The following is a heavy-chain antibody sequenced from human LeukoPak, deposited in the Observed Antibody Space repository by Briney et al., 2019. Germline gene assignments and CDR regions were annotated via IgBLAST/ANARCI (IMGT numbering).Heavy chain of an antibody. V-gene: IGHV1-2*02. CDR2: INPNSGGT. CDR3: ARDTGYSSGWGFDY. D-gene: IGHD6-19*01. CDR1: GYTFTGYY. Sequence: GASVKVSCKASGYTFTGYYMHWVRQAPGQGLEWMGWINPNSGGTNYAQKFQGRVTMTRDTSISTAYMELSRLRSDDTAVYYCARDTGYSSGWGFDYWGQGTLVTVSS. J-gene: IGHJ4*02.